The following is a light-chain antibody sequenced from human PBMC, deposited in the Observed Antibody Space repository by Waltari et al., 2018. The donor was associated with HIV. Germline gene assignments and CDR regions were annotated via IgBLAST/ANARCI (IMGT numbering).Light chain of an antibody. J-gene: IGLJ2*01. CDR1: RSNIGSYY. V-gene: IGLV1-47*01. CDR3: AAWTDSLTAVV. Sequence: QSVLTQPPSASGTPGQRVTISCSGSRSNIGSYYVYWYQQLPGTAPKLLIYRNNQRPSGVPDRFSGSKSGTSASLAINGLRSEDEADYYCAAWTDSLTAVVFGGGTKLSVL. CDR2: RNN.